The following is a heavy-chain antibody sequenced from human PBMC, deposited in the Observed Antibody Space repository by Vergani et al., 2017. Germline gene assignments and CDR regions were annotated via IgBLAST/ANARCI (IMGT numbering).Heavy chain of an antibody. Sequence: EVQLVESGGGLVQPGGSLRLSCAASGFPLSNAWIHWVRQGPGKGVEWVSRVGFDGSDTVYADSVKGRFTISKDSAMNTVHLQMTNVRAEDTAVYFCARDGAGTIDFDYWGPGIMVTVSS. D-gene: IGHD3-10*01. CDR3: ARDGAGTIDFDY. CDR1: GFPLSNAW. CDR2: VGFDGSDT. J-gene: IGHJ4*02. V-gene: IGHV3-74*01.